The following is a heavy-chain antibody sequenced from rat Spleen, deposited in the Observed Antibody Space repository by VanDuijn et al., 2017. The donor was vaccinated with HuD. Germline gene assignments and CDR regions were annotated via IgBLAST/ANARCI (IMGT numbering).Heavy chain of an antibody. D-gene: IGHD1-1*01. CDR3: TTVLQGHGFAY. J-gene: IGHJ3*01. CDR1: GFTFSDYY. Sequence: EVQLVESGGGLVQPGRSLRLSCAVSGFTFSDYYMAWVRQAPTKGLEWVASISYDDTSTHYRDSVKGRFTISRDNAKSTLYLQMDSLRSEDTATYYCTTVLQGHGFAYWGQGTLVTVSS. CDR2: ISYDDTST. V-gene: IGHV5-20*01.